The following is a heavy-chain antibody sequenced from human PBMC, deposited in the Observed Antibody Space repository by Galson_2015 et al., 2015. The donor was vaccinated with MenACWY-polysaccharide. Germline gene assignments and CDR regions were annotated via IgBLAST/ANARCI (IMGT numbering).Heavy chain of an antibody. Sequence: SLRLACAASGFSFGSYAMHWVRQAPGKGLEGVADISYDATNKFYADFVKGRFTVSRGNAEKTVYLEMNSLRAEDTATYYCARDYCSRTTFNGMDVWGQGTTVTVSS. D-gene: IGHD2-2*01. CDR1: GFSFGSYA. J-gene: IGHJ6*01. CDR2: ISYDATNK. V-gene: IGHV3-30-3*01. CDR3: ARDYCSRTTFNGMDV.